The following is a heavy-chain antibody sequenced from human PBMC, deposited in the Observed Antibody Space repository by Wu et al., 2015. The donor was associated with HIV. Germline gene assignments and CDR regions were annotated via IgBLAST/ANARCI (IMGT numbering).Heavy chain of an antibody. D-gene: IGHD1-26*01. V-gene: IGHV1-69*13. CDR1: GGTFNTFG. J-gene: IGHJ5*02. CDR2: IIPIFGTV. Sequence: QVQLVQSGAEVKKPGSSVNVSCKASGGTFNTFGVSWVRQAPGQGLEWMGRIIPIFGTVKYAERFQGRVTITADESTSTVYMDLTSLTSEDTAVYYCARVGEVGAAQFDPWGQGTLVTVSS. CDR3: ARVGEVGAAQFDP.